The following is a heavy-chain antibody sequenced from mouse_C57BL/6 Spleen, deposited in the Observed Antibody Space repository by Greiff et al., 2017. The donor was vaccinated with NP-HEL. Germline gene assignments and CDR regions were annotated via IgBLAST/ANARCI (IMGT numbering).Heavy chain of an antibody. V-gene: IGHV1-64*01. J-gene: IGHJ3*01. D-gene: IGHD1-1*01. CDR2: IHPNSGST. Sequence: QVQLQQPGAELVKPGASVKLSCKASGYTFTSYWMHWVKQRPGQGLEWIGMIHPNSGSTNYNEKFKSKATLTVDKSSSTAYMQLSSLTSEDSAVYYCAGGTTVVAKTAWFAYWGQGTLVTVSA. CDR1: GYTFTSYW. CDR3: AGGTTVVAKTAWFAY.